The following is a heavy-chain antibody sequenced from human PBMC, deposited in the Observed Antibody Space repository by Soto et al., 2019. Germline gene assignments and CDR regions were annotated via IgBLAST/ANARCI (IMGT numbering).Heavy chain of an antibody. CDR3: AREGVVGAAQRNDAFDI. J-gene: IGHJ3*02. V-gene: IGHV4-38-2*02. Sequence: SATLSLTCAFSGYSISSRYYWGWIRHPPWKGLEWIGSIYHSGGTYYNPSLKSRVTISVDTSKNQFSLKLSSVTAADTAVYYCAREGVVGAAQRNDAFDIWGQGTMVNVS. CDR1: GYSISSRYY. CDR2: IYHSGGT. D-gene: IGHD2-15*01.